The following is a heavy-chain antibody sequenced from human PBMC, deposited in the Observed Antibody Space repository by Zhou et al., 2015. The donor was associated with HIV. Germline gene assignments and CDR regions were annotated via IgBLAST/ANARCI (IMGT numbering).Heavy chain of an antibody. V-gene: IGHV1-18*01. J-gene: IGHJ4*02. Sequence: QVQLVQSGAEVKKPGASVKVSCKASGYVFTTYGISWVRQAPGQGPEWMGWISTYNGNTNYAQKVQGRVTMTTDTSTRTAYMELRSLTSDDTAVYYCARTETILVGGTIDYWGQGTLVTVSS. CDR2: ISTYNGNT. CDR1: GYVFTTYG. CDR3: ARTETILVGGTIDY. D-gene: IGHD2-21*02.